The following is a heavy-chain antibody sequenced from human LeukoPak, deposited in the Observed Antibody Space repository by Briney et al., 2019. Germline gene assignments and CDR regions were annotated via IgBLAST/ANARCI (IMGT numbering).Heavy chain of an antibody. J-gene: IGHJ4*02. CDR3: ARRRIAAAGTDY. CDR1: GYSISSSYY. CDR2: INHSGST. Sequence: SETLSLTCTVSGYSISSSYYWSWIRQPPGKGLEWIGEINHSGSTNYNPSLRSRVTISVDTSKNQFSLKLSSVTAADTAVYYCARRRIAAAGTDYWGQGTLVTVSS. D-gene: IGHD6-13*01. V-gene: IGHV4-38-2*02.